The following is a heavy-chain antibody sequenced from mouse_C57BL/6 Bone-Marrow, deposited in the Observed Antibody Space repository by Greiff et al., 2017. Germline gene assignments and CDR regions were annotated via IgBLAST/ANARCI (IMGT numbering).Heavy chain of an antibody. CDR1: GYTFTDYE. CDR2: IDPETGGT. V-gene: IGHV1-15*01. D-gene: IGHD3-1*01. CDR3: TRCVGFDY. J-gene: IGHJ2*01. Sequence: QVQLQQSGAELVRPGASVTLSCKASGYTFTDYEMHWVKQTPVHGLEWIGAIDPETGGTAYNQKFKGKAILTAAKSSSTAYMELRSLTSEDSAVYYCTRCVGFDYWGQGTTLTVSS.